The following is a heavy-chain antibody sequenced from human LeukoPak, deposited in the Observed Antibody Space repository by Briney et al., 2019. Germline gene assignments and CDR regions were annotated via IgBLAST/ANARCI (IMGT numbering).Heavy chain of an antibody. CDR1: RFTFSGYA. CDR2: IDASGVNT. D-gene: IGHD5-18*01. J-gene: IGHJ4*02. V-gene: IGHV3-23*01. CDR3: ATGHSYGYDY. Sequence: GGSLRLSCAASRFTFSGYAMYWVRQAPGKGLEWVSCIDASGVNTYYADSVKGRFTISRDNAKNTLYLQMNSLRADDSGVYYCATGHSYGYDYWGQGVLVTVSS.